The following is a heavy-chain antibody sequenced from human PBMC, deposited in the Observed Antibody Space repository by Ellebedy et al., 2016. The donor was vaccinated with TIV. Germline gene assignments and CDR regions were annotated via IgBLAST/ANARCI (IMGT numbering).Heavy chain of an antibody. CDR1: GYTFTSYY. CDR3: ARGVADNWFDP. CDR2: INPTGGST. D-gene: IGHD6-13*01. Sequence: ASVKVSCKASGYTFTSYYMHWVRQAPGQGLEWMGIINPTGGSTSYAQKFQGRVTMTRDTSTRTVYMELSSLRSEDTAVYYCARGVADNWFDPWGQGTLVTVSS. J-gene: IGHJ5*02. V-gene: IGHV1-46*01.